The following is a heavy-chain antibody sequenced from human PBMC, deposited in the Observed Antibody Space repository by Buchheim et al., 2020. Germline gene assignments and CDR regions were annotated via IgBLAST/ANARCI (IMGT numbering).Heavy chain of an antibody. D-gene: IGHD3-22*01. J-gene: IGHJ4*02. CDR3: AKSIYYYDSSDPNGGLDY. Sequence: QVQLVESGGGVDQSGRSLRLFCAVSGFTFSSYGMHWVRQAPGKGLEWVAVISYDGSNKYYADSVKGRFTISTDNSKNKLYLQMNSLRAEDTAVYYCAKSIYYYDSSDPNGGLDYWGQGTL. V-gene: IGHV3-30*18. CDR1: GFTFSSYG. CDR2: ISYDGSNK.